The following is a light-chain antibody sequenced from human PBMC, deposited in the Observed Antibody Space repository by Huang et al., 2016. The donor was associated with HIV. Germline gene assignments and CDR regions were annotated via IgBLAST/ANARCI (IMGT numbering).Light chain of an antibody. CDR3: QQTYRTPRT. V-gene: IGKV1-39*01. J-gene: IGKJ1*01. CDR1: QSISSY. CDR2: DAS. Sequence: DIQMTQSPSSLSASVGDSVTITCRSSQSISSYLNWYQQIPGKAPKLLIYDASTLQSGVPSRFSGSGSGTDFRLTVSSLQPEDFATYYCQQTYRTPRTFGQGTKVEIK.